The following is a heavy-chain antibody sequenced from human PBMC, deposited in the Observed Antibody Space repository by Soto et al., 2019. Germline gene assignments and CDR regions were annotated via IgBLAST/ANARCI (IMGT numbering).Heavy chain of an antibody. Sequence: PSETLSLTCSVSGVSISSGYCTWIRQSPGKGLEWIGYISYSGRRYYNPSLRSRVTISVDTSKNQFSLKLSSVTAADTAVYYCARGRRGSNIQPHDAFDIWGQGTMVTVSS. CDR3: ARGRRGSNIQPHDAFDI. V-gene: IGHV4-59*08. J-gene: IGHJ3*02. CDR1: GVSISSGY. D-gene: IGHD2-2*01. CDR2: ISYSGRR.